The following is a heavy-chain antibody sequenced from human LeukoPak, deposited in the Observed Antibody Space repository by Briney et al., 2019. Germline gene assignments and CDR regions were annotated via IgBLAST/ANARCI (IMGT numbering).Heavy chain of an antibody. CDR2: IDPNSGGT. CDR3: AREVGFYDFWSTDYGMDV. CDR1: GYTFTGYY. V-gene: IGHV1-2*02. Sequence: ASVKVSCKASGYTFTGYYMHWVRQAPGQGLEWMGWIDPNSGGTNDAQKFQGRVTMTRDTSISTAYMELSRLRSDDTAVYYCAREVGFYDFWSTDYGMDVWGQGTTVTVSS. J-gene: IGHJ6*02. D-gene: IGHD3-3*01.